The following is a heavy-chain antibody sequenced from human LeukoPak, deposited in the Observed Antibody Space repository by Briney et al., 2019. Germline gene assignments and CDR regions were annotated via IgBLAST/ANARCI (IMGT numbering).Heavy chain of an antibody. CDR2: ISSSGSTI. D-gene: IGHD6-6*01. Sequence: PGGSLRLSCAASGFTFSDYYMSWIRQAPGKGLEWVSYISSSGSTIYYADSVEGRFTISRDNAKNTLYLQMNSLRAEDTAVYYCARASIPSAHGAFDIWGQGTMVTVSS. J-gene: IGHJ3*02. CDR1: GFTFSDYY. V-gene: IGHV3-11*04. CDR3: ARASIPSAHGAFDI.